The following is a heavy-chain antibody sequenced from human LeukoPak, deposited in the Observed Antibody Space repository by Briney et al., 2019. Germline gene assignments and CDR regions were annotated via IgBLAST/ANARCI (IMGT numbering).Heavy chain of an antibody. Sequence: ASVKVSCKASGYTFTSYDINWVRQATGQGLEWMGWMNPNSGNTGYAQKFQGRVTITRNTSISTAYMELSSVRSEDTAVYYCARNLGPYYDFWSGYPDAFDIWGQGTMVTVSS. CDR2: MNPNSGNT. V-gene: IGHV1-8*03. D-gene: IGHD3-3*01. CDR1: GYTFTSYD. J-gene: IGHJ3*02. CDR3: ARNLGPYYDFWSGYPDAFDI.